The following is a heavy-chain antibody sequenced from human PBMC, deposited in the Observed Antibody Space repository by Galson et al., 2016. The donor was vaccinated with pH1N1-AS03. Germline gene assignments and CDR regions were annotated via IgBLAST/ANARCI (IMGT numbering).Heavy chain of an antibody. CDR1: GFSFSSYA. J-gene: IGHJ4*02. CDR2: ISASGGST. Sequence: SLRLSCAASGFSFSSYAMSWVRQAPGKGLEWISGISASGGSTNYVESVKGRFTISRDNSKDTVYLQMNSLKTEDTAVYYCTRQGPTISDDFNYWGQGTLVTVSS. D-gene: IGHD1-14*01. V-gene: IGHV3-23*01. CDR3: TRQGPTISDDFNY.